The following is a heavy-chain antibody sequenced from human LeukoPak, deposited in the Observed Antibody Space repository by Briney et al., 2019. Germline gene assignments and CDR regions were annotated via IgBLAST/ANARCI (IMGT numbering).Heavy chain of an antibody. J-gene: IGHJ1*01. CDR3: ARDRVGSGWYTGYFQH. CDR2: IYYSGST. Sequence: PSETLSLTCTVSGGSISSYYWSWIQQPPGKGLEWIGYIYYSGSTNYNPSLKSRVTISVDTSKNQFSLKLSSVTAADTAVYYCARDRVGSGWYTGYFQHWGQGTLVTVSS. D-gene: IGHD6-19*01. CDR1: GGSISSYY. V-gene: IGHV4-59*01.